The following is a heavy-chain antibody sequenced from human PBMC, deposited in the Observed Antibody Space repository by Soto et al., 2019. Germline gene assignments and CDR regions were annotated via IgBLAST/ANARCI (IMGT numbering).Heavy chain of an antibody. CDR1: GFTFSSYS. V-gene: IGHV3-21*01. CDR2: ISSSSSYI. Sequence: PGGSLRLSCAASGFTFSSYSMNWVRQAPGKGLEWVSSISSSSSYIYYADSVKGRFTISRDNAKNSLYLQMNSLRAEDTAVYYCARALGGGYSYGFLIWGQGTLVTVPS. J-gene: IGHJ4*02. D-gene: IGHD5-18*01. CDR3: ARALGGGYSYGFLI.